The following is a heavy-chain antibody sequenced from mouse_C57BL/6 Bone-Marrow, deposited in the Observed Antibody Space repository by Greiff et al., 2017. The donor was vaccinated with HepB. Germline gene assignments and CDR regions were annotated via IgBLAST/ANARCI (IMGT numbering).Heavy chain of an antibody. D-gene: IGHD1-1*01. CDR2: INYDGSST. CDR1: GFTFSDYY. CDR3: ARDYYYGSRRWYFDV. J-gene: IGHJ1*03. V-gene: IGHV5-16*01. Sequence: EVKVVESEGGLVQPGSSMKLSCTASGFTFSDYYMAWVRQVPEKGLEWVANINYDGSSTYYLDSLKSRFIISRDNAKNILYLQMSSLKSEDTATYYCARDYYYGSRRWYFDVWGTGTTVTVSS.